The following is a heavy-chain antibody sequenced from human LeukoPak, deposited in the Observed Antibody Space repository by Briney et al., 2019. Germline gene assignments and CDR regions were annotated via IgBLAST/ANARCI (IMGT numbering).Heavy chain of an antibody. CDR1: GFTFSSFA. CDR3: ARDGGYYDSSGYYGY. D-gene: IGHD3-22*01. CDR2: ISYDGSNK. Sequence: GGSLRLSCAASGFTFSSFAMHWVRRAPGKGLEWVAVISYDGSNKYYADSVKGRFTISRDNSKNTLYLQMNSLRAEDTAVYYCARDGGYYDSSGYYGYWGQGTLVTVSS. J-gene: IGHJ4*02. V-gene: IGHV3-30-3*01.